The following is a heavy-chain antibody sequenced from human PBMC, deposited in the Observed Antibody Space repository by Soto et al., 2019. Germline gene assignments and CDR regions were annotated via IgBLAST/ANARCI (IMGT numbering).Heavy chain of an antibody. CDR1: GGTFSSYA. J-gene: IGHJ6*02. CDR3: ARYAGTGPTYYYYYGMDV. Sequence: QVQLVQSGAEVKKPGSSVKVSCKASGGTFSSYAISWVRQAPGQGLEWMGGIIPIFGTANYAQKFQGRVTITADEYTSTAYMELSSLRSEDTAVYYCARYAGTGPTYYYYYGMDVWGQGTTVTVSS. V-gene: IGHV1-69*01. CDR2: IIPIFGTA. D-gene: IGHD1-7*01.